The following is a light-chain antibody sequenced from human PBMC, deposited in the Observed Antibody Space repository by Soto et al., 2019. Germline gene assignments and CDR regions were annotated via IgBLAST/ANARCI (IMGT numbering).Light chain of an antibody. J-gene: IGKJ4*01. CDR3: HQYGSSPLT. V-gene: IGKV3-15*01. CDR2: GAS. CDR1: QSVSSN. Sequence: EIVMTQSPATLSVSPWERATLSCRASQSVSSNLAWYQQKPGQAPRLLIYGASTRATGIPARFSGSGSGTHFTLTISRLEPEDFAVYYCHQYGSSPLTFGGGTKVDIK.